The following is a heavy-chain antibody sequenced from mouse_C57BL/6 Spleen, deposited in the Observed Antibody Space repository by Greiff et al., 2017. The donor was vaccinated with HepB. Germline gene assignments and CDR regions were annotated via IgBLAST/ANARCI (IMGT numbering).Heavy chain of an antibody. Sequence: EVKLVESGGGLVKPGGSLKLSCAASGFTFSDYGMHWVRQAPEKGLEWVAYISSGSSTIYYADTLKGRFTISRDNAKNTLFLQMTSLRSEDTAMYYCARKWSTYYAMDYWGQGTSVTVSS. V-gene: IGHV5-17*01. D-gene: IGHD5-1*01. CDR2: ISSGSSTI. CDR1: GFTFSDYG. J-gene: IGHJ4*01. CDR3: ARKWSTYYAMDY.